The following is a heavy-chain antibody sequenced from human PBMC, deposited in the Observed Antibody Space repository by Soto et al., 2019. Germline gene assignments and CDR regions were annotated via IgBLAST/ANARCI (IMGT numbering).Heavy chain of an antibody. D-gene: IGHD3-3*01. CDR3: AKVKALRCLELFGDLGMDV. CDR2: ISYDGSNK. J-gene: IGHJ6*02. V-gene: IGHV3-30*18. Sequence: QVQLVESGGGVVQPGRSLRLSCAASGFTFSSYGMHWVRQAPGKGLERVAVISYDGSNKYSADSVKGRFTISRDNSKNTLYLQMNSLSAEDTAVYYCAKVKALRCLELFGDLGMDVWGQGTTVTVSS. CDR1: GFTFSSYG.